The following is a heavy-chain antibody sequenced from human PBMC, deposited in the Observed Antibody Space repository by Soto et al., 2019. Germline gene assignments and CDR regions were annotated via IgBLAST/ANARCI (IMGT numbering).Heavy chain of an antibody. CDR1: GFTFSSFA. V-gene: IGHV3-21*01. CDR2: ISSASTYT. D-gene: IGHD2-15*01. CDR3: ARVKAGSAATLGSPVDY. Sequence: GGSLRLSCAASGFTFSSFAMNWVRQAPGKGLEWVSSISSASTYTYYADSLKGRFTISRDNAKDSLFLQMNSLRAEDTAMYYCARVKAGSAATLGSPVDYWGQGALVTVSS. J-gene: IGHJ1*01.